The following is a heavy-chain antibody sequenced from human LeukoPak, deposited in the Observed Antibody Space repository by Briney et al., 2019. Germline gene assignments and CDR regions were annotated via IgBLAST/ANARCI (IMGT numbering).Heavy chain of an antibody. D-gene: IGHD3-9*01. CDR1: GFTFSSYG. CDR2: IWYDGSNK. J-gene: IGHJ4*02. CDR3: TTDPSVYYDILTGHYMDFDY. V-gene: IGHV3-33*01. Sequence: PGRSLRLSCAASGFTFSSYGMHWVRQAPGKGLEWVAVIWYDGSNKYYADSVKGRFTISRDNSKNTLYLQMNSLKTEDTAVYYCTTDPSVYYDILTGHYMDFDYWGQGTLVTVSS.